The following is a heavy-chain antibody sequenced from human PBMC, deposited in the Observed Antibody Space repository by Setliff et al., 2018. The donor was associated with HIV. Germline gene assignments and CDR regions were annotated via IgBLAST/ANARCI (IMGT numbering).Heavy chain of an antibody. D-gene: IGHD2-15*01. Sequence: ETLSLTCTVSGGSFSSYHWSWIRHRAGKGLEWIGRIYSSGSTDYNPSLKSRVSMSVDTSKNQFSLKVNSVTAADTAVYYCARGLPLRDGFNHRALDIWGHGTRVTVSS. CDR3: ARGLPLRDGFNHRALDI. CDR2: IYSSGST. J-gene: IGHJ3*02. CDR1: GGSFSSYH. V-gene: IGHV4-4*07.